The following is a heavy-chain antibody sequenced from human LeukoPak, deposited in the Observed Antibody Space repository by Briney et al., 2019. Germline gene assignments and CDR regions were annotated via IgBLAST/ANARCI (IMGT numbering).Heavy chain of an antibody. J-gene: IGHJ4*02. V-gene: IGHV3-23*01. CDR1: GFTSSSYA. D-gene: IGHD3-16*02. Sequence: AGGSLRLSCAASGFTSSSYAMSWVRQAPGKGLEWVSAISGSGGSTYYADSVKGRFTISRDNSKNTLYLQMNSLRAEDTAVYYCAKEGRSRYYFDYWGQGTLVTVSS. CDR2: ISGSGGST. CDR3: AKEGRSRYYFDY.